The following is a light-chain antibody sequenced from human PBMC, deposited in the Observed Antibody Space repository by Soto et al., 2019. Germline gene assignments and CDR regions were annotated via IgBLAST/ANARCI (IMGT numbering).Light chain of an antibody. CDR2: EVS. CDR3: SSYTSSSIDYV. J-gene: IGLJ1*01. Sequence: QSALTQPASVSGSPGQSITISCTGTSSDVGGYNYVSWYQQHPGKAPKLMIYEVSNRPSGVSNRFSGSKSRNTASLTISGLPADDEADYYCSSYTSSSIDYVFGTGTKLTVL. CDR1: SSDVGGYNY. V-gene: IGLV2-14*01.